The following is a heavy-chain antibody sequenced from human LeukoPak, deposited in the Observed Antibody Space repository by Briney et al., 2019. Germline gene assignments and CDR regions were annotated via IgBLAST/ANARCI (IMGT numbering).Heavy chain of an antibody. CDR2: ISSSSSYI. Sequence: PGGSLRLSCAASGFTFSSYSMNWVRQAPGKGLEWVSSISSSSSYIYYADSVKGRFTISSDNAKNSLYLQMNSLRAEDTAVYYCARDKPGIAAAGMDVWGKGTTVTVSS. D-gene: IGHD6-13*01. V-gene: IGHV3-21*01. CDR1: GFTFSSYS. CDR3: ARDKPGIAAAGMDV. J-gene: IGHJ6*03.